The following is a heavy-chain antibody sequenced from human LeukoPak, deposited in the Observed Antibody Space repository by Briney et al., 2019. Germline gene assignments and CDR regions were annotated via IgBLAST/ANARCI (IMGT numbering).Heavy chain of an antibody. Sequence: GASVKVSCKASGGTFSSYAISWVRQAPGQGLEWMGRIIPILGIANYAQKFQGRVTITADKSTSTAYMELSSLRSEDTAVYYCARDRGLAVAWVRFDPWGQGTLVTVSS. CDR3: ARDRGLAVAWVRFDP. V-gene: IGHV1-69*04. CDR2: IIPILGIA. CDR1: GGTFSSYA. J-gene: IGHJ5*02. D-gene: IGHD6-19*01.